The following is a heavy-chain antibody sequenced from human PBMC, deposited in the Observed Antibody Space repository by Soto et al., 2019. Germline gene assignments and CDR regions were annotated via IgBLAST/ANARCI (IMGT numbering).Heavy chain of an antibody. V-gene: IGHV3-9*02. Sequence: EVQLVESGGGLVQPGRSLRLSCAASGFTSDDHGMHWARQAPGKGLEWVSGLIWNNGNTGYADSVKGRFTISRDNAKNSLYLQMNSLRVEDTAFYYCVKDIEPGGAAYWGQGTLVTVSS. CDR2: LIWNNGNT. D-gene: IGHD3-16*01. CDR3: VKDIEPGGAAY. CDR1: GFTSDDHG. J-gene: IGHJ4*02.